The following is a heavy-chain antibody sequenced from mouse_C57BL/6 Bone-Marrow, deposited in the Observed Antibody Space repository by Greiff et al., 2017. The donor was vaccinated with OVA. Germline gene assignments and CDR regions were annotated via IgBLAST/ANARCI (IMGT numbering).Heavy chain of an antibody. V-gene: IGHV5-4*03. Sequence: EVKLMESGGGLVKPGGSLKLSCAASGFTFSSYAMSWVRQTPEKRLEWVATISDGGSNTYYPDNVKGRFTISRDNAKNNLYLQMSHLKSEDTAMYYCARYGSSSWFAYWGQGTLVTVSA. CDR2: ISDGGSNT. CDR3: ARYGSSSWFAY. CDR1: GFTFSSYA. D-gene: IGHD1-1*01. J-gene: IGHJ3*01.